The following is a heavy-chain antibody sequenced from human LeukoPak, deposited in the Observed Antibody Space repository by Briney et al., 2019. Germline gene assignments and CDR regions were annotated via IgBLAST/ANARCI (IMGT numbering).Heavy chain of an antibody. V-gene: IGHV3-30*04. J-gene: IGHJ4*02. Sequence: GGSLRLSCAASGFTFSSYAMHWVRQAPGKGLEWVAVISYDGSNKYYADSVKGRFTISRDNSKNTLYLQMNSLRAEDTAVYYCARRGAGRATDYWGQGTLVTVSS. CDR1: GFTFSSYA. D-gene: IGHD3-10*01. CDR2: ISYDGSNK. CDR3: ARRGAGRATDY.